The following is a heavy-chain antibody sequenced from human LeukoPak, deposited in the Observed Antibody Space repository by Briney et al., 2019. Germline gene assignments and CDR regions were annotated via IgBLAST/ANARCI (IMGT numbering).Heavy chain of an antibody. D-gene: IGHD5-18*01. CDR2: IYYSGST. CDR3: ARLYTAMVYYFDY. J-gene: IGHJ4*02. Sequence: PSETLSLTCTVSGGSISSYYWSWIRQPPGEGLEWIGYIYYSGSTDYNPSLKSRVTISVDTSKNQFSLKLSSVTAADTAVYYCARLYTAMVYYFDYWGQGTLVTVSS. V-gene: IGHV4-59*01. CDR1: GGSISSYY.